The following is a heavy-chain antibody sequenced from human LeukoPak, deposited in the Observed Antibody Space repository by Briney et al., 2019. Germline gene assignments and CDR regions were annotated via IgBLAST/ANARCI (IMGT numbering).Heavy chain of an antibody. V-gene: IGHV3-66*01. CDR2: IYSGGST. J-gene: IGHJ4*02. Sequence: GGSLRLSCAASGFTVSSNYMNWARQAPGKGLEWVSVIYSGGSTYYADSVKGRFTISRDNSKNTLYLQMNSLRAEDTAVYYCASAGGAVAHFDYWGQGTLVTVSS. CDR1: GFTVSSNY. D-gene: IGHD6-19*01. CDR3: ASAGGAVAHFDY.